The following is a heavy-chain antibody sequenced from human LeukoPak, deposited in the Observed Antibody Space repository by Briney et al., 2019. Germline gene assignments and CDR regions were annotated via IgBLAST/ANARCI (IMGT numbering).Heavy chain of an antibody. Sequence: SETLSLTCSVSGGSISSGSYYWSWIRQPAGKGLEWIGRIYTSGSTNYNPSLKSRVTISVDTSKKQFSLKLSSVTAADTAVYYCARREGSGQVIYMDVWGKGTTVTISS. CDR2: IYTSGST. CDR1: GGSISSGSYY. V-gene: IGHV4-61*02. J-gene: IGHJ6*03. D-gene: IGHD6-19*01. CDR3: ARREGSGQVIYMDV.